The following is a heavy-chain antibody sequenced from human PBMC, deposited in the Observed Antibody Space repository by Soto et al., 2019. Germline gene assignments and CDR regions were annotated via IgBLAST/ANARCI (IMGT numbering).Heavy chain of an antibody. CDR1: GFSVSGNY. J-gene: IGHJ3*02. Sequence: GGSLRLSCAASGFSVSGNYMSWVRQAPGKGLEWVSVIYSDGSTYYADSVKGRFTISRDTSKNTVYLQMNSLTAGDTAFYYCAKATATSGGAFEIYGQGTMVTVSS. CDR3: AKATATSGGAFEI. D-gene: IGHD1-1*01. CDR2: IYSDGST. V-gene: IGHV3-53*01.